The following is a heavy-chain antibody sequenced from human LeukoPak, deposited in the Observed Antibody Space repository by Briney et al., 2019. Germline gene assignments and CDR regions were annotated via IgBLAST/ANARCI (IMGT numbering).Heavy chain of an antibody. Sequence: SQTLSLTCGISGDSVSSNTAAWSWIRQSPSRGLEWLGRTYYRSKWYYDYAASVKSRITINPDTSKNQFSLQLNSVTSEDTAVYFCARVKDYYDGSVYYFLDFWGQGTLVTVSS. CDR2: TYYRSKWYY. V-gene: IGHV6-1*01. J-gene: IGHJ4*02. D-gene: IGHD3-22*01. CDR1: GDSVSSNTAA. CDR3: ARVKDYYDGSVYYFLDF.